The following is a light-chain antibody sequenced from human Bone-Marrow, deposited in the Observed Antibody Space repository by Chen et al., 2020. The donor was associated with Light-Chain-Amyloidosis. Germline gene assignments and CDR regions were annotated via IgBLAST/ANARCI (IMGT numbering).Light chain of an antibody. CDR2: LGS. CDR1: QSLLQSTGDNH. V-gene: IGKV2-28*01. CDR3: MQALQTPYT. Sequence: DIVMTQSPLSLSVTPGEPASISCRSSQSLLQSTGDNHLGWYVLKSGHSPQLLIYLGSYRASGVPDRFSGSESGTDFTLKISRVEAEDVGVYYCMQALQTPYTFGQGTKLEIK. J-gene: IGKJ2*01.